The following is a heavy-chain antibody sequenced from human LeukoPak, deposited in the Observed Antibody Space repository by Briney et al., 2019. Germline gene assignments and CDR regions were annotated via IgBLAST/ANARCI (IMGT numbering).Heavy chain of an antibody. J-gene: IGHJ4*02. CDR1: GFTFSSFA. V-gene: IGHV3-23*01. D-gene: IGHD3-16*01. Sequence: SGGSLRLSCAASGFTFSSFAMSWVRQAPGKGLEWVSTIIGSGGATYYADSVKGRFTISRDNSKNTLYLQMNSLRAEDTTLYYSARGWGTTHFDCWGQGTLVTVSS. CDR2: IIGSGGAT. CDR3: ARGWGTTHFDC.